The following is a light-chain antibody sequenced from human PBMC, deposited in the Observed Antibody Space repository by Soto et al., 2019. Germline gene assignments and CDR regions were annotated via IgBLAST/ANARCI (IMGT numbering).Light chain of an antibody. V-gene: IGKV3-15*01. J-gene: IGKJ4*01. CDR2: GAS. Sequence: EIVMTQSPATLSVSPGERATLSCRASQSVSSNLAWYQQKPGQAPRLLIYGASTRATGIPARFSGSGSGTEFTLTISSLQSEDFAVYDCQQYNNWTPFTFGGGTKVEIK. CDR3: QQYNNWTPFT. CDR1: QSVSSN.